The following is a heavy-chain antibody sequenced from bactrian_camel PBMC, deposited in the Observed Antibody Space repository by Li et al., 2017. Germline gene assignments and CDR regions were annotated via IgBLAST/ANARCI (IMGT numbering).Heavy chain of an antibody. V-gene: IGHV3S53*01. J-gene: IGHJ4*01. CDR1: GYTDSMRC. CDR3: AADLLYCGGAGCSPSCDNAAY. CDR2: IDSDGRT. D-gene: IGHD2*01. Sequence: HVQLVESGGGSVQAGGSLRLSCAASGYTDSMRCMGWFREAPGNEREPLASIDSDGRTSVADSVKGRLTISKDNAKNTLYLQMNSLEPEDTAMYYCAADLLYCGGAGCSPSCDNAAYWGQGTQVTVS.